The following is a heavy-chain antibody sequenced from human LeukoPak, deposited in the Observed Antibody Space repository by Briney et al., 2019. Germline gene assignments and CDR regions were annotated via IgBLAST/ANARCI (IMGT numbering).Heavy chain of an antibody. J-gene: IGHJ4*02. V-gene: IGHV3-33*03. CDR1: EFTFSNYG. CDR3: VSFYETY. Sequence: PGGSLRLSCAASEFTFSNYGIHWVRQAPGKGLEWVAVIWNDGSKKYYADSVKGRFTISKDNAKNTVYLQMNNLRAEDTAVYYCVSFYETYWGRGTLVTVSS. CDR2: IWNDGSKK. D-gene: IGHD2-2*01.